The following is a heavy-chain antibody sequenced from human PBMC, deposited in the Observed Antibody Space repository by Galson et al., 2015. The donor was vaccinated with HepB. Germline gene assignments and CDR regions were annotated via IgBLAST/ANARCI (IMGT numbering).Heavy chain of an antibody. V-gene: IGHV3-23*01. D-gene: IGHD3-3*01. CDR3: AKDSYDFWSGYNFDP. Sequence: SLRLSCAASGFTFTSYAMSWVRQAPGKGLEWVSAMSGGGGSTYYADSVKGRFTISRDNSQSTLYLQMNSLRAEDTAVYYCAKDSYDFWSGYNFDPWGQGTLVTVSS. J-gene: IGHJ5*02. CDR2: MSGGGGST. CDR1: GFTFTSYA.